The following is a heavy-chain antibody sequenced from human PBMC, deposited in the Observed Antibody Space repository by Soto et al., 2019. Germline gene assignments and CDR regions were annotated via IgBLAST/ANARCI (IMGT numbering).Heavy chain of an antibody. D-gene: IGHD3-10*01. CDR2: MNPNTGNT. Sequence: QVQLVQSGAEVKKPGASVKVSCKSSGYTFSNYDVNWVRQAPGQGLEWMGWMNPNTGNTGYAQNFQGRSTMTGDTSTSTGSMEVSGLRSEDTAVYYCASHPEGPLLGFDYWGQGTLVVVSS. CDR1: GYTFSNYD. J-gene: IGHJ4*02. V-gene: IGHV1-8*01. CDR3: ASHPEGPLLGFDY.